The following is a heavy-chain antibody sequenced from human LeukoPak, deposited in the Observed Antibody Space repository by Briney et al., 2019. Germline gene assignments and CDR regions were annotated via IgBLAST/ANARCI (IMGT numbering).Heavy chain of an antibody. CDR3: AKDLTRGEIGIVVRGPVD. D-gene: IGHD2-2*01. J-gene: IGHJ4*02. CDR2: ISYDGSND. Sequence: PGGSLRLSCAASGFTFSTYVMHWVRQAPGKGLEWVALISYDGSNDYYADSVKGRFTISRDNSKNTLYLQMNSLRTEDTAVYYCAKDLTRGEIGIVVRGPVDWGQGTLVTVSS. V-gene: IGHV3-30*18. CDR1: GFTFSTYV.